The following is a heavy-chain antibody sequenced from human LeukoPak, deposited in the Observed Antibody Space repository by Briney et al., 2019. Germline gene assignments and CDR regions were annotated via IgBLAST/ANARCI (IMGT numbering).Heavy chain of an antibody. CDR2: INSSSSYT. J-gene: IGHJ6*02. D-gene: IGHD6-19*01. CDR3: ARVGYSSGGGYYYYGMDV. V-gene: IGHV3-11*06. Sequence: PGGSLRLSCAASGFTFSDYYMSWIRQAPGKGLEWVSYINSSSSYTNYADSLKGRFTISRDNAKNSLYLQMNSLRAEDTAVYYCARVGYSSGGGYYYYGMDVWGQGTTVTVSS. CDR1: GFTFSDYY.